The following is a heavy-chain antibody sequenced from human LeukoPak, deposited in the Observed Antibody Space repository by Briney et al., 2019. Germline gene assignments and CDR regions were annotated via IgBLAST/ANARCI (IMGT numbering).Heavy chain of an antibody. V-gene: IGHV1-69*05. Sequence: GASVKVSCKASGGTFSSYAISWVRQAPGQGLEGMGRIIPIFGTANYAQKFQGRVTITTDESTSTAYMELSSLRSEDTAVYYCARKGGSPFEASLDYWGQGTLVTVSS. CDR1: GGTFSSYA. J-gene: IGHJ4*02. D-gene: IGHD3-16*01. CDR2: IIPIFGTA. CDR3: ARKGGSPFEASLDY.